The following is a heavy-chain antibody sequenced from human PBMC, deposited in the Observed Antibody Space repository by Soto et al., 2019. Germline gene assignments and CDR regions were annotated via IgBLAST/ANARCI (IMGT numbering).Heavy chain of an antibody. CDR2: IWFDGIHK. J-gene: IGHJ4*02. D-gene: IGHD2-21*01. V-gene: IGHV3-33*01. CDR1: GFTFSSHV. CDR3: ARSGGDYRPFDS. Sequence: PGGSLRLSCAVSGFTFSSHVMHWVRQAPGKGLEWVAIIWFDGIHKYYADSVKGRFTISRDNAKNSLYLHLNSLRAEDTALYYCARSGGDYRPFDSWGQGTLVTVSS.